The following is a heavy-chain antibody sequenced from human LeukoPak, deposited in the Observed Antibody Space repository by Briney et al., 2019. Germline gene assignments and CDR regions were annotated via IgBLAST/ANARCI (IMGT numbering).Heavy chain of an antibody. Sequence: LSCAAPGFTFSSYAMNWVRQAPGKGLEWIGYIYHSGSTYYNPSLKSRVTISVDRSKNQFSLKLSSVTAADTAVYYCARIRGDYYYAFDIWGQGTMVTVSS. CDR1: GFTFSSYA. CDR2: IYHSGST. V-gene: IGHV4-30-2*01. J-gene: IGHJ3*02. CDR3: ARIRGDYYYAFDI. D-gene: IGHD3-10*01.